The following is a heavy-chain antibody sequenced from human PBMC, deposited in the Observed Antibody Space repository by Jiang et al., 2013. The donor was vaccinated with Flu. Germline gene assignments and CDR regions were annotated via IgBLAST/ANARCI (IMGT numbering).Heavy chain of an antibody. CDR3: ARAQKXSGFELPYFDF. CDR2: IYDSGST. J-gene: IGHJ4*02. D-gene: IGHD5-12*01. V-gene: IGHV4-39*07. Sequence: GPGLVKPSETLSLTCTVSGGSISSSSYYWVWIRQPPGKGLEWIGSIYDSGSTYYNPSLKSRVTLSVDTSKNQFSLKMRSVTAADTAVYYCARAQKXSGFELPYFDFWGQGTLVTVSS. CDR1: GGSISSSSYY.